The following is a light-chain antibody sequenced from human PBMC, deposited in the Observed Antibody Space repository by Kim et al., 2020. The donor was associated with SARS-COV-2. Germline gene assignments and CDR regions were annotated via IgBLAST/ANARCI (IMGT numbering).Light chain of an antibody. CDR1: QSVSKNF. CDR2: GAS. J-gene: IGKJ2*01. CDR3: QQYGTPPYT. V-gene: IGKV3-20*01. Sequence: EIVLTQSPDTLSLSPGERATLPCRASQSVSKNFLAWYRQRPGQPPSLLIYGASTRATGIPDRISGSGSGTDFTLTITRLEPEDFAVYYCQQYGTPPYTFGQGTKLEI.